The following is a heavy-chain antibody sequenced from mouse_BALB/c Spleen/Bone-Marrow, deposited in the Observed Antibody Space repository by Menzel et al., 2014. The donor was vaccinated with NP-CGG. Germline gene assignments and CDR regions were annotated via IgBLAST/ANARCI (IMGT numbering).Heavy chain of an antibody. Sequence: EVMLVESGGGLVKPGGSLKLSCAASGFTFSSYTMSWVRQTPEKRLEWVATISSGGSYTYYPDSVKGRFTISRDNVKNTLYLQMSSLKSEDTAMYYCTREDTNWDFDYWGQGTTLTVSS. J-gene: IGHJ2*01. CDR1: GFTFSSYT. V-gene: IGHV5-6-4*01. CDR2: ISSGGSYT. CDR3: TREDTNWDFDY. D-gene: IGHD4-1*01.